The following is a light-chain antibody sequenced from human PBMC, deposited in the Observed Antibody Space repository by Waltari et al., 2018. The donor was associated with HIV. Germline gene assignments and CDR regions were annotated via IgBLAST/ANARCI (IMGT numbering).Light chain of an antibody. Sequence: QMTQSPSSLSAFVGDRVNITCRASQGVYNYLAWYQKKPGKPLTLLLYAASISHSGVPFRFIGSGSGTDFTLTITSLQPVDVATYYCQKYNSALTFGGWTKVEV. CDR3: QKYNSALT. J-gene: IGKJ4*01. CDR2: AAS. CDR1: QGVYNY. V-gene: IGKV1-27*01.